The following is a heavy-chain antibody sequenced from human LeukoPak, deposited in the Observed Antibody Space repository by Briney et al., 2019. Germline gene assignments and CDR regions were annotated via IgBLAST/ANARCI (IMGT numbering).Heavy chain of an antibody. CDR1: GYTFTSYG. V-gene: IGHV1-18*01. Sequence: ASVKVSCKASGYTFTSYGISWVRQAPGQGLEWMGWISAYNGNTNYAQKLQGRVTMTTDTSTSTAYMELSRLRSDDTAVYYCARGGYYYDSSGYPYDYWGQGTLVTVSS. CDR2: ISAYNGNT. CDR3: ARGGYYYDSSGYPYDY. J-gene: IGHJ4*02. D-gene: IGHD3-22*01.